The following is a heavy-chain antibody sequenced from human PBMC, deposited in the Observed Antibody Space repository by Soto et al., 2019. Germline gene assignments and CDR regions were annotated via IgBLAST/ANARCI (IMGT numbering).Heavy chain of an antibody. CDR3: TTGATFYSSSWYYLHY. Sequence: GGSLRLSCAASGFSFPNAWMTWVRQAPGKGLEWVGRIRTKTDGGTTDYAAPVKGRFTISRDDVEDTLYLQMNSLKTEDTAVYYCTTGATFYSSSWYYLHYWSQGTLVTVSS. CDR2: IRTKTDGGTT. J-gene: IGHJ4*02. CDR1: GFSFPNAW. V-gene: IGHV3-15*01. D-gene: IGHD6-13*01.